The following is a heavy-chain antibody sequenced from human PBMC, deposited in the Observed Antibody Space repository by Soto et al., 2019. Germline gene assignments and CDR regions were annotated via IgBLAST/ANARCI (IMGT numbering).Heavy chain of an antibody. V-gene: IGHV1-69*01. CDR3: ARGRIVVVPDAKEGQYYFDY. Sequence: QVQLVQSGAEVKKPGSSVKVSCKASGGTFSSYAISWVRQAPGQGLEWMGGIIPIFGTANYAQKFQGRVTITADESTSTAYMELSSLRSEDTAVYYCARGRIVVVPDAKEGQYYFDYWGQGTLVTVSS. J-gene: IGHJ4*02. CDR1: GGTFSSYA. CDR2: IIPIFGTA. D-gene: IGHD2-2*01.